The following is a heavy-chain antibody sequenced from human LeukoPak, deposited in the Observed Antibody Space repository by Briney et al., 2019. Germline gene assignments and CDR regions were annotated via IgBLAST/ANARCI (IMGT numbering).Heavy chain of an antibody. Sequence: GASVKVSCKASGYTFTSYGISWVRQAPGQGLEWMGWISAYNGNTNYAQKLQGRVTMTTDTSTSTAYMEMRSLRSDDTAVYYCARLDSFDYGDLLLFDYWGQGTLVTVSS. V-gene: IGHV1-18*01. J-gene: IGHJ4*02. CDR3: ARLDSFDYGDLLLFDY. D-gene: IGHD4-17*01. CDR2: ISAYNGNT. CDR1: GYTFTSYG.